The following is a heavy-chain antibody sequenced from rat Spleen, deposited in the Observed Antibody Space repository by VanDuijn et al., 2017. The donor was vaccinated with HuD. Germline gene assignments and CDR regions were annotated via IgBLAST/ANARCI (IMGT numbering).Heavy chain of an antibody. D-gene: IGHD1-9*01. V-gene: IGHV5-29*01. CDR2: IGYGESSGHSGT. J-gene: IGHJ2*01. Sequence: EVQLVESGGGIVQPARSLKLSCAASGFTFSDYGVAWVRQAPTTGLECVASIGYGESSGHSGTYYRDSVKGRFTISRDNAKSTLSLQMDSLRSEDTATYYCARRHYGYTDYFDYWGQGVMVTVSS. CDR3: ARRHYGYTDYFDY. CDR1: GFTFSDYG.